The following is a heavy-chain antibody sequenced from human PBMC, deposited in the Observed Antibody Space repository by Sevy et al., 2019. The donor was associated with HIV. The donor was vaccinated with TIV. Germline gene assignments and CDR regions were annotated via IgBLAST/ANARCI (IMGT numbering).Heavy chain of an antibody. Sequence: SETLSLTCTVSGGSISSSSYYWGWIRQPPGKGLEWIGSIYYSGRTYYNPSLKSRVTISVDTSKNQFSLKLSSVTAADTAVYYCARVEDSSGWNFDYWGQGTLVTVSS. V-gene: IGHV4-39*01. CDR2: IYYSGRT. J-gene: IGHJ4*02. CDR3: ARVEDSSGWNFDY. CDR1: GGSISSSSYY. D-gene: IGHD6-19*01.